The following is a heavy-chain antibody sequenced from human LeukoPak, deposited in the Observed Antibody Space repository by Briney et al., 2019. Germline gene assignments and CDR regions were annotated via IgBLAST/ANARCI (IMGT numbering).Heavy chain of an antibody. CDR2: ISGSGGST. V-gene: IGHV3-23*01. J-gene: IGHJ4*02. CDR1: GFSFNNYA. D-gene: IGHD5-18*01. Sequence: GGSLRLSCAASGFSFNNYAMSWVRQAPGKGLEWVSAISGSGGSTYYADSVKGRFTISRDNSKNTLYLQMNSLRAEDTAVYYCAKDSYSGFDYWGQGTLVTVSS. CDR3: AKDSYSGFDY.